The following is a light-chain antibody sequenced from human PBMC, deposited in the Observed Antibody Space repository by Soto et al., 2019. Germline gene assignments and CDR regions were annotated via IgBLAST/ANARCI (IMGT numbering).Light chain of an antibody. CDR3: SSYATYTTDVL. V-gene: IGLV2-14*03. CDR1: SSDVGGYYY. Sequence: QAVVTQPASVSGSPGQSITISCIGTSSDVGGYYYVSWYQQHPGKAPKLIIYDVSYRPSGVSNRFSGSKSGNTASLTISGLQAEDEADYYCSSYATYTTDVLFGGGTKLTVL. CDR2: DVS. J-gene: IGLJ2*01.